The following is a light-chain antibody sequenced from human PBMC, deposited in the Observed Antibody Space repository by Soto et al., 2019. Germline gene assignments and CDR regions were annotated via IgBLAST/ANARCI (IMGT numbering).Light chain of an antibody. CDR3: QQYNNWPPFP. J-gene: IGKJ4*01. Sequence: EIVMTQSPATLSVSPGERATLSCRASQSVSSNLAWYQQKPGQAPRLLIYGASTMATGIPARFSGSGSGTEFTLTISSLQSEDFAVYYCQQYNNWPPFPFGGGTKVEIK. V-gene: IGKV3-15*01. CDR1: QSVSSN. CDR2: GAS.